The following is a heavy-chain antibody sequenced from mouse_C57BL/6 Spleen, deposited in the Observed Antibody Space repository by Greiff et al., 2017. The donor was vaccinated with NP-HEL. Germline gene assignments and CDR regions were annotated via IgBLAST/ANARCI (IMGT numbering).Heavy chain of an antibody. CDR3: ARYYDYDKGYYAMDY. Sequence: VHVKQSGPELVKPGASVKMSCKASGYTFTDYNMHWVKQSHGKSLEWIGYINPNNGGTSYNQKFKGKATLTVNKSSSTAYMELRSLTSEDSAVYYCARYYDYDKGYYAMDYWGQGTSVTVSS. J-gene: IGHJ4*01. V-gene: IGHV1-22*01. D-gene: IGHD2-4*01. CDR1: GYTFTDYN. CDR2: INPNNGGT.